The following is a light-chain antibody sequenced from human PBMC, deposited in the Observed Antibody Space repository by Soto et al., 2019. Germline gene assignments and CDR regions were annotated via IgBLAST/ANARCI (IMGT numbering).Light chain of an antibody. CDR3: QHYNSYSST. V-gene: IGKV1-5*03. Sequence: DIQMTQSPSTLSASVGDRVTITCRASQSISSWLAWYQQKPGKAPKLLIYKASSLESGVPSRFSGSGSGTEFTLTISSLQPDDFETYYCQHYNSYSSTFGQGTRLEIK. J-gene: IGKJ5*01. CDR2: KAS. CDR1: QSISSW.